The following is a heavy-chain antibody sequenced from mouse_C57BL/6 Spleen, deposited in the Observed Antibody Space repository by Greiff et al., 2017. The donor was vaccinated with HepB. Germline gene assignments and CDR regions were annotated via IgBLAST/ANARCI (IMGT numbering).Heavy chain of an antibody. V-gene: IGHV5-6*01. Sequence: EVKVVESGGDLVKPGGSLKLSCAASGFTFSSYGMSWVRQTPDKRLEWVATISSGGSYTYYPASVKGRFTISRDNAKNTLYLQMSSLKSDDTAMYYCARVYDYDGLYYAMDYWGQGTSVTVSS. J-gene: IGHJ4*01. CDR1: GFTFSSYG. D-gene: IGHD2-4*01. CDR3: ARVYDYDGLYYAMDY. CDR2: ISSGGSYT.